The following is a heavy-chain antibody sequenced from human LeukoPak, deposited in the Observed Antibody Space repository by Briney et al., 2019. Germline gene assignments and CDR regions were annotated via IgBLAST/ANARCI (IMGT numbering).Heavy chain of an antibody. CDR1: GGSMGGYY. CDR3: VRDADGDFDY. Sequence: SETLSLTCSVSGGSMGGYYWSWIRQPAGKGLEWIGRIYTSGNTNYNPSLKSRVTMSLDASKNQFSLKLSSVTAADTAVYYCVRDADGDFDYWGHGTLVTVSS. V-gene: IGHV4-4*07. D-gene: IGHD4-17*01. J-gene: IGHJ4*01. CDR2: IYTSGNT.